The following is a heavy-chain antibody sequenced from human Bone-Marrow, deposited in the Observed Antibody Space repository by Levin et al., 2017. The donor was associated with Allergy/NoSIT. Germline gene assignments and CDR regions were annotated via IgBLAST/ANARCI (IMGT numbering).Heavy chain of an antibody. J-gene: IGHJ4*02. D-gene: IGHD3-16*01. CDR2: ISEDGSNK. CDR3: ARDVPSGYNMMTFG. V-gene: IGHV3-30-3*01. CDR1: GFTFSGDA. Sequence: GESLKISCVASGFTFSGDAMHWVRQPPGKGLESVGVISEDGSNKYYADTVKGRFTISRDNSKNTLYLQMNNLRLEDTAGYYCARDVPSGYNMMTFGGGQGTLVTVSS.